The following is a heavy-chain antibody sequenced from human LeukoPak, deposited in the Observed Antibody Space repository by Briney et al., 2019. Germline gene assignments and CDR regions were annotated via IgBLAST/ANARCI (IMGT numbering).Heavy chain of an antibody. V-gene: IGHV3-30-3*01. CDR3: ARDGGFGDLYYFDY. J-gene: IGHJ4*02. CDR2: ISYDGSNK. CDR1: GFTFSSYA. D-gene: IGHD3-10*01. Sequence: GGSLRLSCAASGFTFSSYAMHWVRQAPGKGLEWVAVISYDGSNKYYADSVKGRFTISRDNSKNTLYLKMNSLRAEDTAVYYCARDGGFGDLYYFDYWGQGTLVTVSS.